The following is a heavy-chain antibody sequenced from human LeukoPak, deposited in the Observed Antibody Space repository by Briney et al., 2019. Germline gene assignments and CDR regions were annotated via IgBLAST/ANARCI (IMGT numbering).Heavy chain of an antibody. CDR3: ARDSSGPSY. J-gene: IGHJ4*01. CDR2: IYSGGST. D-gene: IGHD1-26*01. V-gene: IGHV3-53*01. CDR1: GFTINNNY. Sequence: GGSLRLSCAASGFTINNNYMTWVRQAPGKGLEWVSIIYSGGSTSHADSVKGRFTISRDNSKNTLYLQMNSLRAEDTAVYFCARDSSGPSYWGQGTLVTVSS.